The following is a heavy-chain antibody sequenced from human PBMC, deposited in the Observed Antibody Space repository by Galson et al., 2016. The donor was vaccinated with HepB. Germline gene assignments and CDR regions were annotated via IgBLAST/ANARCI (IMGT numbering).Heavy chain of an antibody. Sequence: SLRLSCAASGFTFSDYYMNWIRQAPGKGLEWVSYISSSSISTNYADSVKGRFTISRDNAKNSLYLQMNSLRAEDTAVYYCARAHWQLVDEAYYCMDCWGQGSLVTVSS. CDR2: ISSSSIST. J-gene: IGHJ4*02. D-gene: IGHD6-6*01. CDR3: ARAHWQLVDEAYYCMDC. CDR1: GFTFSDYY. V-gene: IGHV3-11*06.